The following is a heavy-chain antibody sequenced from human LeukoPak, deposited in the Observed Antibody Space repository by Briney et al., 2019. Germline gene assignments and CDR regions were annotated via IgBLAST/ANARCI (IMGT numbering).Heavy chain of an antibody. D-gene: IGHD1-14*01. CDR2: IYYSGST. CDR1: GGSISSYY. V-gene: IGHV4-59*08. Sequence: PSETLSLTCTVSGGSISSYYWSWIRQPPGKGLEWIGYIYYSGSTNYNPSLKSRVTISVDTSKNQFSLKLSSVTAADTAVYYCARQGGSGIAGYWGQGTLVTVSS. J-gene: IGHJ4*02. CDR3: ARQGGSGIAGY.